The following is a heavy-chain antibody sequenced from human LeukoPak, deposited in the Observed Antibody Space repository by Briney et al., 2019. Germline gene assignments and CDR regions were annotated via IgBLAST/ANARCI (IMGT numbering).Heavy chain of an antibody. Sequence: PGGSLRLSCAASGFTFSSYEMNWVRQAPGRGLEWVSYIRSSGPTIYYADSVKGRFTISRDNSKNTLYLQMNSLRAEDTAVYYSARGSRTIVTTKFARGHYMDVWGKGTTVTVSS. CDR1: GFTFSSYE. CDR2: IRSSGPTI. V-gene: IGHV3-48*03. D-gene: IGHD5-12*01. CDR3: ARGSRTIVTTKFARGHYMDV. J-gene: IGHJ6*03.